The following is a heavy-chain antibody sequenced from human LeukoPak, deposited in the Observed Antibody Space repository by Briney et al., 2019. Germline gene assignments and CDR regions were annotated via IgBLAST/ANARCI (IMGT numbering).Heavy chain of an antibody. D-gene: IGHD4-11*01. CDR3: ARDRTGQQLISRKEYYYMDV. CDR2: IKQDGSEK. J-gene: IGHJ6*03. CDR1: GFTFSSYW. V-gene: IGHV3-7*01. Sequence: GGSLRLSCAASGFTFSSYWMTWVRQAPGKGLEWVANIKQDGSEKYYVDSVKGRFTISRDNAKNSLYLQMNSLRAEDTAVYYCARDRTGQQLISRKEYYYMDVWGKGTTVTISS.